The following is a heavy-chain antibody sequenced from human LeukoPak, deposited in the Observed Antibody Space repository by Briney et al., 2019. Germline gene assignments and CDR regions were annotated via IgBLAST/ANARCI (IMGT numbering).Heavy chain of an antibody. CDR2: IYYSGST. V-gene: IGHV4-59*01. CDR1: GGSISSYY. D-gene: IGHD5-18*01. Sequence: SETLSLTCTVSGGSISSYYWSWTRQPPGKGLEWIGYIYYSGSTNYNPSLKSRVTISVDTSKNQFSLKLSSVTAADTAVHYCARVRGYSYGPGDYWGQGTLVTVSS. J-gene: IGHJ4*02. CDR3: ARVRGYSYGPGDY.